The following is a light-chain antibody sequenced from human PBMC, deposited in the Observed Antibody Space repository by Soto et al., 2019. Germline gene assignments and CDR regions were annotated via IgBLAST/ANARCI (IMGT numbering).Light chain of an antibody. V-gene: IGKV3-20*01. CDR1: QSVSSN. CDR2: GTS. J-gene: IGKJ5*01. CDR3: QQYGNSPIT. Sequence: EIGLTQFPGILSLSPGERATLSCRASQSVSSNLAWHQQKPGQAPRLLIYGTSSRATGIPDRFSGSGSGTDFTLTISRLEPEDFAVYYCQQYGNSPITFGQGTRLEIK.